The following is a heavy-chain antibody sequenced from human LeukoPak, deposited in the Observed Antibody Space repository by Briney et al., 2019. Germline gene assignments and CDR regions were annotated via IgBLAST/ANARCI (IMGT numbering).Heavy chain of an antibody. CDR1: GFSLSTSGMC. J-gene: IGHJ4*02. CDR3: ARTRGSSGSYYPDY. V-gene: IGHV2-70*17. CDR2: IDWDEDK. D-gene: IGHD3-10*01. Sequence: SGPTLVNPTQTLTLTCTFSGFSLSTSGMCVSWIRQPPGKALEWLARIDWDEDKFYSTSLKTRLSIFKDTSKNLVVLTMTNMDPVDTATYFCARTRGSSGSYYPDYWGQGTLVTVSS.